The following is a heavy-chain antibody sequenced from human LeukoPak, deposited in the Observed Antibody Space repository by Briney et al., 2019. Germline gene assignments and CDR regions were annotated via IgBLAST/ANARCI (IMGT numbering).Heavy chain of an antibody. CDR3: AKDRGYSHGFEY. CDR1: GFTFSSYG. D-gene: IGHD5-18*01. V-gene: IGHV3-30*18. CDR2: ISYDGRNK. Sequence: GGSLRLSCAASGFTFSSYGMHRVRQAPGKGLEWVAGISYDGRNKEYVDSVKGRFTISRDNSKNTLYLQMNSLRAEDTAVYNCAKDRGYSHGFEYWGQGTLVTVSS. J-gene: IGHJ4*02.